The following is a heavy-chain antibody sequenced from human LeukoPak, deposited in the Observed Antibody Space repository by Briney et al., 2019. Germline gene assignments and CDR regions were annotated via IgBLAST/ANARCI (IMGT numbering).Heavy chain of an antibody. CDR3: ARVRYCSRGSCYGNWYDP. CDR2: IRYDGSNK. CDR1: GVTFSNYG. J-gene: IGHJ5*02. Sequence: PGGSLRLSCAASGVTFSNYGSHWGGQEPGEGREGGAVIRYDGSNKYYADSVKSRFTISRDNSMNTLFLQMNSLRAEDTAVYYRARVRYCSRGSCYGNWYDPWGQGTLVTVPS. V-gene: IGHV3-33*01. D-gene: IGHD2-15*01.